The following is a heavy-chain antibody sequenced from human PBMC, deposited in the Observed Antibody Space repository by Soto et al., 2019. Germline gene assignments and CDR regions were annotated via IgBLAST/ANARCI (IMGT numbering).Heavy chain of an antibody. J-gene: IGHJ4*02. V-gene: IGHV4-30-2*01. CDR1: GGSISSGGYS. D-gene: IGHD2-8*01. CDR3: ARGGRSCTNGVCYTARGFFDY. Sequence: QLQLQESGSGLVKPSQTLSLTCAVSGGSISSGGYSWSWIRQPPGKGLEWIGYIYHSGSTYYNPSLKSRVTISVDRSKNQFSLKLSSVTAADTAVYYCARGGRSCTNGVCYTARGFFDYWGQGTLVTVSS. CDR2: IYHSGST.